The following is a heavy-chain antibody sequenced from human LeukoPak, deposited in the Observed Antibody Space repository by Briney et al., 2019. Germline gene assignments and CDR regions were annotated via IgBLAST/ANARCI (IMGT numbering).Heavy chain of an antibody. D-gene: IGHD6-19*01. Sequence: PGGSLRLSCTASGFTFSSYGMHWVRQAPGQGLEWMGWINPNSGGTNYAQKFQGRVTMTRDTSISTAYMELSRLRSDDTAVYYCANIAVAGTSDYWGQGTLVTVSS. J-gene: IGHJ4*02. V-gene: IGHV1-2*02. CDR3: ANIAVAGTSDY. CDR1: GFTFSSYG. CDR2: INPNSGGT.